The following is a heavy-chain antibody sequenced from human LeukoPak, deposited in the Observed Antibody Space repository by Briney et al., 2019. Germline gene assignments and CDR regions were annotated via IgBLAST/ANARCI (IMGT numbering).Heavy chain of an antibody. Sequence: GGSLRLSCAASGFTFSSYSMNWVRQAPGKGLEWVSSISSSSSYIYYADSAKGRFTISRDNAKNSLYLQMNSLRAEDTAVYYCARDHWDTARYYYGMDVWGQGTKVTVSS. J-gene: IGHJ6*02. CDR2: ISSSSSYI. V-gene: IGHV3-21*04. D-gene: IGHD5-18*01. CDR1: GFTFSSYS. CDR3: ARDHWDTARYYYGMDV.